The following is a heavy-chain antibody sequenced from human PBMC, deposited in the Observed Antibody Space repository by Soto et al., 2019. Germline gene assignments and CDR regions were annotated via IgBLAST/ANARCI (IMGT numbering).Heavy chain of an antibody. CDR1: GITSTTYA. V-gene: IGHV1-3*04. CDR3: ARAISGYVT. J-gene: IGHJ5*02. D-gene: IGHD5-12*01. CDR2: INTGNGNT. Sequence: QVQLVQSGAEVKKPGASVKVSCKASGITSTTYAIHWVRQAPGQGLEWMGWINTGNGNTRYSQRFLGRVSLTTDTSASTASVDLSRLTSEDTAVYYCARAISGYVTWGQGTLITVSS.